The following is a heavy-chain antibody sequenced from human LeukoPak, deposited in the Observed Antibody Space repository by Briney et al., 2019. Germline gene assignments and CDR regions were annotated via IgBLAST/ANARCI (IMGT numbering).Heavy chain of an antibody. CDR2: IYHSGNT. CDR1: GGSISGYY. J-gene: IGHJ4*02. Sequence: PSEILSLTCTVSGGSISGYYWTWIRRPPGKGLEWIGYIYHSGNTNYNPSLKSRVTISLDMSKNQFSLKLTSVTAADTAVYYCARRTTVAPEYHFGSWGQGIPVTVSS. D-gene: IGHD1-1*01. V-gene: IGHV4-59*08. CDR3: ARRTTVAPEYHFGS.